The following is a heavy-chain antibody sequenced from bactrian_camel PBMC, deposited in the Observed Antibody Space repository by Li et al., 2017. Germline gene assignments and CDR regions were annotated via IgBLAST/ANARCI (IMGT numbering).Heavy chain of an antibody. V-gene: IGHV3S40*01. CDR3: AAEASHGDSWVTFGY. CDR2: ITSGRGSK. CDR1: AITFSTYD. Sequence: VQLVESGGGLVQPGGSLRLSCAASAITFSTYDMTWVRQAPGKGLEWVSMITSGRGSKVSYADSVIGRFTISRDNVKNALYLEMNNLKTEDTAVYYCAAEASHGDSWVTFGYWGQGTQVTVS. J-gene: IGHJ6*01. D-gene: IGHD6*01.